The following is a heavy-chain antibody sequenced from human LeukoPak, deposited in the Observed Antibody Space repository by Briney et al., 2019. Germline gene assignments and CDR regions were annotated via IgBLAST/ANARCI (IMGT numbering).Heavy chain of an antibody. D-gene: IGHD2-2*01. J-gene: IGHJ4*02. V-gene: IGHV3-30-3*01. CDR2: ISYDGGNK. CDR1: GFTFSSYA. CDR3: ARDYCSSTSCYYYS. Sequence: PGGSLRLSCAASGFTFSSYAMHWVRQAPGKGLEWVALISYDGGNKYYADSVKGRFTISRDNSKNTLYLQMDSLRAEDTAVYYRARDYCSSTSCYYYSWGQGTLVTVSS.